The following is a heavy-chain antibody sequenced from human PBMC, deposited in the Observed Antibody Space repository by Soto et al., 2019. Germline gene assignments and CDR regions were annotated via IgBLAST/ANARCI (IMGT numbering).Heavy chain of an antibody. J-gene: IGHJ4*02. CDR2: IIPIFDVP. CDR3: AAAYCADDGYNLGWYFNF. CDR1: VASFTSYT. Sequence: QVQLVQSGAEVKKPGSSVKVSCKSSVASFTSYTFSWVRQAPGQGLEWLGRIIPIFDVPNYAQDFQGRVTITADRSTTTAYMELRSLRSEDTAVYYCAAAYCADDGYNLGWYFNFWGQGTLVSGSS. D-gene: IGHD2-21*02. V-gene: IGHV1-69*02.